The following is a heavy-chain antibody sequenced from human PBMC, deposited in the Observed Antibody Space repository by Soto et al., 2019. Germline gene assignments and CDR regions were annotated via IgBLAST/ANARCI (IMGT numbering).Heavy chain of an antibody. J-gene: IGHJ6*02. V-gene: IGHV3-13*01. CDR3: ARGTTGTTIAGNYYYGMDV. Sequence: GGSLRLSCAASGFTFSSYDMHWVRQATGKGLEWVSAIGTAGDTYYPGSGKGRFTISRENAKNSLYLQMNSLRAEETAVYYCARGTTGTTIAGNYYYGMDVWGQGTTVTVSS. D-gene: IGHD1-7*01. CDR1: GFTFSSYD. CDR2: IGTAGDT.